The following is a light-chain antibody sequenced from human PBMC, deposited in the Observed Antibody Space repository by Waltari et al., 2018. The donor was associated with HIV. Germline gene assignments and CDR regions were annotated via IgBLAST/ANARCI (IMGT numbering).Light chain of an antibody. CDR3: QQRVTWTNT. CDR2: DAS. V-gene: IGKV3-11*01. Sequence: EIVLTQSPATLSLSPGERASLSCRASQDVDRYLAWYQQRPGQPPRLLIYDASSRATGVPTRVSGGGSGTDFFLTINSLEPEDFAIYFCQQRVTWTNTFGQGT. J-gene: IGKJ2*01. CDR1: QDVDRY.